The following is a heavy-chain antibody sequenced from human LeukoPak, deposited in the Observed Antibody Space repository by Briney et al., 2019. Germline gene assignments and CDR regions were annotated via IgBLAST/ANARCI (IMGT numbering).Heavy chain of an antibody. J-gene: IGHJ4*02. V-gene: IGHV3-23*01. Sequence: PGGSLRLSCAASGFTFSSYAMSWVRQAPGKGLEWVSAISGSGGSTYYADSVKGRFTISRDNAKNSLYLHMNTLRAEDTAVYYCARHGSGSSCDYWGLGTLVTVSS. CDR1: GFTFSSYA. D-gene: IGHD3-10*01. CDR3: ARHGSGSSCDY. CDR2: ISGSGGST.